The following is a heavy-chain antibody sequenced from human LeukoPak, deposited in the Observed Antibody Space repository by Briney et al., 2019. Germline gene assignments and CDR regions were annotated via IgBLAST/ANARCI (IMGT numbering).Heavy chain of an antibody. D-gene: IGHD2-15*01. CDR3: ARALIGGSGLSSDAFDT. CDR2: IYYSGST. V-gene: IGHV4-59*01. Sequence: PSETLSLTCTVSGGSISSYYWSWIRQPPGKGLEWIGYIYYSGSTNYNPSLKSRVTISVDTSKNQFSLKLSSVTAADTAVYYCARALIGGSGLSSDAFDTWGQGTMVTVSS. CDR1: GGSISSYY. J-gene: IGHJ3*02.